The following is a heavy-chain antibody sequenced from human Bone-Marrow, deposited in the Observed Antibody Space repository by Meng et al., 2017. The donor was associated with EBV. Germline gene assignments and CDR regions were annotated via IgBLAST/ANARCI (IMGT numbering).Heavy chain of an antibody. CDR3: ASESGRGFTPDY. CDR2: LIPMSDAP. D-gene: IGHD3-10*01. J-gene: IGHJ4*02. Sequence: QVALGESGGGVKKPGAPVKGHCKTSVGNFRSDAVSWVRQAPGQGLEWMGGLIPMSDAPHYAQKFQDRVRITADESTSTHYMDLSGLRSEDTAVYYCASESGRGFTPDYWGQGTLVTVSS. CDR1: VGNFRSDA. V-gene: IGHV1-69*01.